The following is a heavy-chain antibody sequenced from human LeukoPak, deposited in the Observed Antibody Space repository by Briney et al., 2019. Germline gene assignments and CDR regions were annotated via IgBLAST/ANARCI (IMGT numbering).Heavy chain of an antibody. Sequence: ASVKVSCKASGYTFTGYYMHWVRQAPGQGLEWMGWINPNSGGTNYAQKFQGRVTMTRDTSITTAYMELGRLTSDDTAVYYCARDSSGIAVANEIFDPWGQGTLVTVSS. CDR1: GYTFTGYY. CDR2: INPNSGGT. CDR3: ARDSSGIAVANEIFDP. V-gene: IGHV1-2*02. D-gene: IGHD6-19*01. J-gene: IGHJ5*02.